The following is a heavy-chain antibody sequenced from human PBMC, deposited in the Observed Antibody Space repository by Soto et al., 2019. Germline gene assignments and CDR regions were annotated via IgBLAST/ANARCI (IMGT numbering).Heavy chain of an antibody. CDR1: GYTFTSYG. D-gene: IGHD4-17*01. J-gene: IGHJ4*02. CDR2: ISAYNGNT. CDR3: ARSSFPPVYGDYFGY. Sequence: QVQLVQSGAEVKKPGASVKVSCKASGYTFTSYGISWVRQAPGQGLEWMGWISAYNGNTNYAQKLQGRVTMTTDTSTSTGYMELRSLRSDDTAVYYCARSSFPPVYGDYFGYWGQGILVTVSS. V-gene: IGHV1-18*01.